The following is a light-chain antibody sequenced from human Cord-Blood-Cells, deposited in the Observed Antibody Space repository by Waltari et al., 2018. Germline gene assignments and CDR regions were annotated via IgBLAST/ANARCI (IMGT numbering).Light chain of an antibody. Sequence: DIQMTQSPSSLSASVGDTVTITCRASQSISSYLNWYQQKPGKAHKLLIYAASSLQSGVPSRFSGSGSGTDFTLTISSLQPEDFATYYCQQSYSTPRITFGQGTRLEIK. CDR1: QSISSY. V-gene: IGKV1-39*01. J-gene: IGKJ5*01. CDR2: AAS. CDR3: QQSYSTPRIT.